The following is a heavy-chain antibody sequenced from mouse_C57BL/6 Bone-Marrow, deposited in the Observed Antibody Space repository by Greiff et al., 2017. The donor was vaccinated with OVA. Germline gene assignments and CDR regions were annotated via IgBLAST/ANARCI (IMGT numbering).Heavy chain of an antibody. V-gene: IGHV1-7*01. CDR3: GCYFDY. Sequence: QVQLKQSGAELVKPGASVKLSCKASGYTFTSYWMHWVQQRPGQGLEWIGYINPSSGYTNYNQKFKDKATLTADKSSSTAYMQLSSLTYEDSAVYYCGCYFDYWGQGTTLTVSS. CDR2: INPSSGYT. J-gene: IGHJ2*01. CDR1: GYTFTSYW.